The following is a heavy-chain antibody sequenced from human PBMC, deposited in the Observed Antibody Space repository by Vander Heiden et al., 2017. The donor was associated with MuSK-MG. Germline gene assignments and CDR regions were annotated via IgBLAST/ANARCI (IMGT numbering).Heavy chain of an antibody. D-gene: IGHD1-20*01. V-gene: IGHV3-23*01. Sequence: EVQLLESGGGLVQPGGSLRLSCAASGFTFSSYAMIWVRQAPGKGLECVSAISSRGGSTDYADSVKGRVTISRENSKNTMYMKMTSLRAEDAAVDYGANKWNADYWGQGTMVTVYS. J-gene: IGHJ4*02. CDR1: GFTFSSYA. CDR3: ANKWNADY. CDR2: ISSRGGST.